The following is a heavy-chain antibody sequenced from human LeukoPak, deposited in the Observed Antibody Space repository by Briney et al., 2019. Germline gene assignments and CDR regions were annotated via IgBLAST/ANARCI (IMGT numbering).Heavy chain of an antibody. J-gene: IGHJ5*02. V-gene: IGHV4-30-4*08. CDR1: GGSISSGDYY. Sequence: SETLSLTCTVSGGSISSGDYYWSWIRQPPGKGLAWIGYIYYSGSTYYNPSLKSRVTISVDTSKNQFSLKLSSVTAADTAVYYCARGSRDDYSLRFQWFDPWGLGTLVTVSS. CDR2: IYYSGST. CDR3: ARGSRDDYSLRFQWFDP. D-gene: IGHD5-24*01.